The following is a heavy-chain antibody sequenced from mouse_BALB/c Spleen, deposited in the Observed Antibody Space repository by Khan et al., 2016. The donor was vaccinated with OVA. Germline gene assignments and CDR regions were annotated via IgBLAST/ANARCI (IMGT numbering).Heavy chain of an antibody. J-gene: IGHJ3*01. V-gene: IGHV2-2*01. Sequence: QVQLKQSGPGLVQPSQSLSITCTVSGFSLTTYGVHWVRQSPGKGLEWLGVIWSGGTTDYNAAFISRLSITKDNSKSQVFFKMNSLQPDDTAMYXCARNSYMYDFTYWGQGTLVTVSA. D-gene: IGHD2-14*01. CDR3: ARNSYMYDFTY. CDR2: IWSGGTT. CDR1: GFSLTTYG.